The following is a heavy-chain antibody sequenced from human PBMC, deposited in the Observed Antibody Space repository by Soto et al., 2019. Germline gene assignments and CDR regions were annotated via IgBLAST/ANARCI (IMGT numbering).Heavy chain of an antibody. D-gene: IGHD3-22*01. CDR3: AREESTMIRWEEPLDY. J-gene: IGHJ4*02. CDR1: GFTFSSYS. Sequence: PGGSLRLSCGASGFTFSSYSMNWVRQAPGKGLEWVSSISSSSSYIYYADSVEGRFTISRDNAKNSLYLQMNSLRAEDTAVYYCAREESTMIRWEEPLDYWGQGTLVTVSS. CDR2: ISSSSSYI. V-gene: IGHV3-21*01.